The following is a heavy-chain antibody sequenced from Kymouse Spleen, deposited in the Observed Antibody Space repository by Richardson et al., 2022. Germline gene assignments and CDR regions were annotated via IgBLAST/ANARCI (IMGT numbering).Heavy chain of an antibody. D-gene: IGHD3-3*01. Sequence: EVQLVESGGGLVKPGGSLRLSCAASGFTFSSYSMNWVRQAPGKGLEWVSSISSSSSYIYYADSVKGRFTISRDNAKNSLYLQMNSLRAEDTAVYYCAREDYDFWSGSSYYYYYGMDVWGQGTTVTVSS. V-gene: IGHV3-21*03. CDR1: GFTFSSYS. J-gene: IGHJ6*02. CDR3: AREDYDFWSGSSYYYYYGMDV. CDR2: ISSSSSYI.